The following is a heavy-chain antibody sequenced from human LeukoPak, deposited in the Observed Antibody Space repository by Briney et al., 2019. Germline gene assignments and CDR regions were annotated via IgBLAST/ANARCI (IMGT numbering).Heavy chain of an antibody. J-gene: IGHJ4*02. CDR3: ARVDSSGYSLGY. CDR1: GYTFTGYY. V-gene: IGHV1-2*02. D-gene: IGHD3-22*01. Sequence: ASVKVSCKASGYTFTGYYMHWVRQAPGQGLEWMGWINPNSGGTNYAQKFQGRVTMTRDTSISTAYLQWSSLKASDTAMYYCARVDSSGYSLGYWGQGTLVTVSS. CDR2: INPNSGGT.